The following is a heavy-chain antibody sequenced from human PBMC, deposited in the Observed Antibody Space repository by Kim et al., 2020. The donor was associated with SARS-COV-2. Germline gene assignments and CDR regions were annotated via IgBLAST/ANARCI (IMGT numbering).Heavy chain of an antibody. Sequence: GGSLRLSCAASGFTFSSYSMNWVRQAPGKGLEWVSSISSSSSYIYYADSVKGRFTISRDNAKNSLYLQMNSLRAEDTAVYYCASHPVQTKLSYYYYYYGMDVWGQGTTVTVSS. V-gene: IGHV3-21*01. D-gene: IGHD1-1*01. J-gene: IGHJ6*02. CDR2: ISSSSSYI. CDR3: ASHPVQTKLSYYYYYYGMDV. CDR1: GFTFSSYS.